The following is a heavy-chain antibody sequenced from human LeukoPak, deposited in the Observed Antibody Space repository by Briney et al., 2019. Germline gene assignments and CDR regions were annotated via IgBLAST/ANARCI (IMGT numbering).Heavy chain of an antibody. CDR2: IYYSGST. D-gene: IGHD1-7*01. V-gene: IGHV4-59*01. CDR3: ARDNWNYGNYYYYMDV. Sequence: PSETLSLTCTVSGGSISSYYWSWIRQPPGKGLEWIGYIYYSGSTNYNPSLKSRVTISVDTSKNQFSLKLISVTAADTAVYYCARDNWNYGNYYYYMDVWDKGTTVTVSS. J-gene: IGHJ6*03. CDR1: GGSISSYY.